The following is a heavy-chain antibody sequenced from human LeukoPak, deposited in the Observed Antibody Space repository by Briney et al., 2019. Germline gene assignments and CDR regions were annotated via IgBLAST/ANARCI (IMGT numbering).Heavy chain of an antibody. CDR3: AKGTFGGVIATNDY. CDR2: ISGSGGST. Sequence: YPGGSLRLSCAASGFTFSSYAMSWVRQAPGKGLEWVSAISGSGGSTYYADSVKGRFTISRDNSKNTLYLQMNSLRAEDTAVYYCAKGTFGGVIATNDYWGQGTLVTVSS. J-gene: IGHJ4*02. V-gene: IGHV3-23*01. CDR1: GFTFSSYA. D-gene: IGHD3-16*02.